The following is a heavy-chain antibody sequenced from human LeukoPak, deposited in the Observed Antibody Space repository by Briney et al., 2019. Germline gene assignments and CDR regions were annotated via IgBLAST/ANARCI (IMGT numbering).Heavy chain of an antibody. CDR1: QFTLSYYA. J-gene: IGHJ4*02. Sequence: GGSLRLSCAACQFTLSYYAMHWVRQAPGKGLEWVALISSDGTNQYYAHSVKGRFTISRDSRKNTLYLQMDSLKPEDTAVYYCATSTRGYTYTLDYWGQGTLVTVSS. V-gene: IGHV3-30*04. D-gene: IGHD5-12*01. CDR3: ATSTRGYTYTLDY. CDR2: ISSDGTNQ.